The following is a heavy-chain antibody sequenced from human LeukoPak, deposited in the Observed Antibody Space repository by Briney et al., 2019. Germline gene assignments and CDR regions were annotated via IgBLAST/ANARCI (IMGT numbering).Heavy chain of an antibody. Sequence: GESLKISCKGSGYSFTAYWIGWVRQMPGKGLELMGIIAPGDSDTRYNPAFQSQVTISGDKSITTAYLQWSSLKASDTAMYYCARGDCSGGNCHFDYWGQGTLVTVSS. D-gene: IGHD2-15*01. CDR3: ARGDCSGGNCHFDY. J-gene: IGHJ4*02. CDR1: GYSFTAYW. V-gene: IGHV5-51*01. CDR2: IAPGDSDT.